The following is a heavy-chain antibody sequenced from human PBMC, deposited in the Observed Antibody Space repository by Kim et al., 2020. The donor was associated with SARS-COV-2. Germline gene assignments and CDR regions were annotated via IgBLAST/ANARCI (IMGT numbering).Heavy chain of an antibody. CDR3: ASSVLTGFYYYYAMDV. J-gene: IGHJ6*02. Sequence: ASVKVSCKASGYTFTSYNINWVRQTTGQGLEWMGWMSPKSGDTGYAKKFQGRVRMTRNTSISTAYMELSSLRSEDTAVYYCASSVLTGFYYYYAMDVWGQGTKVTVSS. CDR1: GYTFTSYN. CDR2: MSPKSGDT. V-gene: IGHV1-8*01. D-gene: IGHD3-9*01.